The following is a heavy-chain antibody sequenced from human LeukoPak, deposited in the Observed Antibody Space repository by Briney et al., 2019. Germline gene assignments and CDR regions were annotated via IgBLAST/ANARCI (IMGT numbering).Heavy chain of an antibody. D-gene: IGHD3-10*01. CDR1: GGSISSSSYY. J-gene: IGHJ5*02. V-gene: IGHV4-39*01. CDR2: IYYSGRT. CDR3: ARGRPDGSGSYYKFDP. Sequence: TSETLSLTCTVSGGSISSSSYYWGWIRQPPVKGLEWIGNIYYSGRTYYNPSLKSRVTISVDTSKKQFSLKLSSVTAADTAVYHCARGRPDGSGSYYKFDPWGQGTLVTVSS.